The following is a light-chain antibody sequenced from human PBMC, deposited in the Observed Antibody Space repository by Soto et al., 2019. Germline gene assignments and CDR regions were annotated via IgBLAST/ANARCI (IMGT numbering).Light chain of an antibody. CDR1: SSDVGGYNY. J-gene: IGLJ2*01. V-gene: IGLV2-14*01. CDR3: SSYTGSSTYVV. CDR2: DVS. Sequence: QSVLTQPASVSGSPGQSITISCTGTSSDVGGYNYVSWYQQHPGKAPKLMIYDVSNRPSGVSNRFSGSKSANTASLTISGLQAEDEAEYYCSSYTGSSTYVVFGGGTQLTVL.